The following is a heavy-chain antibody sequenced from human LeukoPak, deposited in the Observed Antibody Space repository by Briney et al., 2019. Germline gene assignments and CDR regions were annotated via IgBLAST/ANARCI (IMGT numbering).Heavy chain of an antibody. CDR3: ARGCTTSSCYDY. D-gene: IGHD2-2*01. V-gene: IGHV3-7*01. CDR2: INEDGNKK. J-gene: IGHJ4*02. CDR1: GFTFRRYW. Sequence: GGSLRLSCIASGFTFRRYWMSWVRQAPGKGLEGVANINEDGNKKYYVDSVKGRFTISRDNAKNSLYLQMNSLRAEDTAVYYCARGCTTSSCYDYWGQGTLVTVSS.